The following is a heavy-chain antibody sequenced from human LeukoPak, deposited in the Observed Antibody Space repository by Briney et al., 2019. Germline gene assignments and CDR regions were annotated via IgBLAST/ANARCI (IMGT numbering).Heavy chain of an antibody. CDR2: IYSGGET. D-gene: IGHD6-13*01. V-gene: IGHV3-66*01. J-gene: IGHJ5*02. CDR1: GVSVSSNF. Sequence: GGSLRLSCAASGVSVSSNFLIWVRQAPGKGLEWVSLIYSGGETSYADSVKGRFSISRDNSKNTLYLQMNSLRVEDTAVYYCTRDPPAVAINTYAWGQGTLVTVSS. CDR3: TRDPPAVAINTYA.